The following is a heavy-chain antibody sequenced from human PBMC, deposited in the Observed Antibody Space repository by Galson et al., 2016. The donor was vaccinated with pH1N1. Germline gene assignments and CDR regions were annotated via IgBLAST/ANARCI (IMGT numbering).Heavy chain of an antibody. V-gene: IGHV1-46*03. D-gene: IGHD1-26*01. Sequence: SVKVSCKASGYTFTNYYFHWVRQAPGQGLEWMGVIDPSGGGTTYAQKFQARVTMTRDTSTTTVYLDLSSLKSEDTAVYYCTRDLGRLRDYWGQGTLVTVSS. CDR1: GYTFTNYY. J-gene: IGHJ4*02. CDR2: IDPSGGGT. CDR3: TRDLGRLRDY.